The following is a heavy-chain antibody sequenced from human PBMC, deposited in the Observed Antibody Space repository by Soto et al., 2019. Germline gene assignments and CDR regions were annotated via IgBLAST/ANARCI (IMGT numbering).Heavy chain of an antibody. J-gene: IGHJ3*02. CDR2: INPATGAA. V-gene: IGHV1-2*01. Sequence: QLHLVQSGAVVKKPGASVTVSCSASGYPVTAYYMHWVRQAPGRGLEWMGGINPATGAAKYTQPFQGRVTRTRDTSTRTVFMELSGLTSEDTAVFYCARGGGVGVAGSAAFEMWGQGTLVTVSS. CDR3: ARGGGVGVAGSAAFEM. D-gene: IGHD3-3*01. CDR1: GYPVTAYY.